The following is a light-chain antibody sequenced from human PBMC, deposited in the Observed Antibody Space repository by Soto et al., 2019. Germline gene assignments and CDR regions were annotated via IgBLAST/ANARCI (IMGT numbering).Light chain of an antibody. Sequence: EIVLTQSPGILSLSPGGRATLSCRASQSVTSSYLAWYQQKSGLAPRLLIYGASHRARGIPDRFSGGGSGTDFTLTISRLEREDFAVYYCQQYHFSPETFGPGTRVEIK. CDR2: GAS. J-gene: IGKJ1*01. V-gene: IGKV3-20*01. CDR3: QQYHFSPET. CDR1: QSVTSSY.